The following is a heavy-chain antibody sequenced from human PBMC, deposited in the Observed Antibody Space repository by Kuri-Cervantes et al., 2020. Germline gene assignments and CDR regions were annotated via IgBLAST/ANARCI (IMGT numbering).Heavy chain of an antibody. D-gene: IGHD3-16*01. CDR3: AMGDNYGMDF. CDR2: ISWNSGSI. J-gene: IGHJ6*02. CDR1: GFTFDDYA. V-gene: IGHV3-9*01. Sequence: SLKISCAASGFTFDDYAMHWVRQAPGKGLEWVSGISWNSGSIGYADSVKGRFTISRDNSKNTLYLQMNSLRAEDTAVYYCAMGDNYGMDFWGQGTTVTVSS.